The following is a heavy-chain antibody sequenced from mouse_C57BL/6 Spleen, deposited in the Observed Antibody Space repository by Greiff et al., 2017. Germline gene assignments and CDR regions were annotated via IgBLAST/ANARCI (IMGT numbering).Heavy chain of an antibody. V-gene: IGHV14-2*01. CDR3: APSYDGYSDY. CDR1: GFNIKDYY. CDR2: IDPEDGDT. J-gene: IGHJ4*01. D-gene: IGHD2-3*01. Sequence: EVKLVESGAELVKPGASVKLSCTASGFNIKDYYMHWVKQRTEQGLEWIGRIDPEDGDTKYAANFQGKATITADTSSNTAYMQLSSLTSEDTAVYYCAPSYDGYSDYWGQGTSVTVSS.